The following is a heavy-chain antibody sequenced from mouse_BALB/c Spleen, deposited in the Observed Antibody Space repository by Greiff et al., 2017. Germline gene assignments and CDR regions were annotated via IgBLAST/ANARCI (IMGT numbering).Heavy chain of an antibody. Sequence: EVKLMESGGGLVQPGGSRKLSCAASGFTFSSFGMHWVRQAPEKGLEWVAYISSGSSTIYYADTVKGRFTISRDNPKNTLFLQMTSLRSEDTAMYYCARSGISYFDVWGAGTTVTVSS. CDR3: ARSGISYFDV. J-gene: IGHJ1*01. CDR2: ISSGSSTI. CDR1: GFTFSSFG. V-gene: IGHV5-17*02. D-gene: IGHD3-1*01.